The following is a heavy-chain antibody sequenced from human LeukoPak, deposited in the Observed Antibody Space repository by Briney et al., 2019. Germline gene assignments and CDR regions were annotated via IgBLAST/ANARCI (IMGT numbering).Heavy chain of an antibody. J-gene: IGHJ6*02. Sequence: SETLSLTCTVSSGSISSYYWSWIRQPAGKGLEWIGRIYVTGNTKYNPSLKSRVTMSVDTSKNQFSLKLSSVTAADTAVYYCARDPEDYSFGMDVWGQGTTVTVSS. CDR3: ARDPEDYSFGMDV. CDR2: IYVTGNT. CDR1: SGSISSYY. V-gene: IGHV4-4*07.